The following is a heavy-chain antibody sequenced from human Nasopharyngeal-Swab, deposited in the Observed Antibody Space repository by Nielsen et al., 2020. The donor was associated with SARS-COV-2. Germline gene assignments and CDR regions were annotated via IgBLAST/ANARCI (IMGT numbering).Heavy chain of an antibody. CDR1: EYDFATYW. CDR2: IYPGDSDT. Sequence: KVSCKGSEYDFATYWIGWVRQMPGKGLEWMGIIYPGDSDTRYSPSFQGQVTISADKSISTAYLQWSSLKASDTAMYYCARNLYDSSGYYFDYWGQGTLVTVSS. V-gene: IGHV5-51*01. CDR3: ARNLYDSSGYYFDY. J-gene: IGHJ4*02. D-gene: IGHD3-22*01.